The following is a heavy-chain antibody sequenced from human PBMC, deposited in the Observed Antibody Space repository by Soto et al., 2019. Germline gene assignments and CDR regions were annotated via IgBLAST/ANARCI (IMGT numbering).Heavy chain of an antibody. D-gene: IGHD1-1*01. CDR2: ISGSGGST. CDR3: AKDAQLERRGYYYYGMDV. J-gene: IGHJ6*02. CDR1: GFTFSIYA. Sequence: GSLRLSCAASGFTFSIYAMSWVRQAPGKGLEWVSAISGSGGSTYYADSVKGRFTISRDNSKNTLYLQMNSLRAEDTAVYYCAKDAQLERRGYYYYGMDVWGQGTTVTVSS. V-gene: IGHV3-23*01.